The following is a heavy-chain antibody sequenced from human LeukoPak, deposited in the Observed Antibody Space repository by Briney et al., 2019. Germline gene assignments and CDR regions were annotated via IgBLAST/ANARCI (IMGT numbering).Heavy chain of an antibody. V-gene: IGHV1-24*01. Sequence: ASVKVSCKVSGSTLSDLSIYWVRQAPGKGLEYVGGSDPEDGETFHAQNFQGRVTMTEDTSIDTAYMELSSLRSEDTAVYYCVTDRARLFWYFDLWGRGTLVTVSS. J-gene: IGHJ2*01. CDR3: VTDRARLFWYFDL. CDR2: SDPEDGET. D-gene: IGHD2-21*02. CDR1: GSTLSDLS.